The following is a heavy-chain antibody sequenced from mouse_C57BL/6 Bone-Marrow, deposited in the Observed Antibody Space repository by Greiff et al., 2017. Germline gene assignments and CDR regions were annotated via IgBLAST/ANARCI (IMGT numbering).Heavy chain of an antibody. CDR1: GYTFTDYY. CDR3: ARKGKLWGYETWFAY. D-gene: IGHD2-2*01. V-gene: IGHV1-26*01. J-gene: IGHJ3*01. Sequence: EVQLQQSGPELVKPGASVKISCKASGYTFTDYYMNWVKQSHGKSLEWIGDINPNNGGTSYNQKFKGKATLTVDKSSSTAYMELRSLTSEDSAVYYCARKGKLWGYETWFAYWGQGTLVTVSA. CDR2: INPNNGGT.